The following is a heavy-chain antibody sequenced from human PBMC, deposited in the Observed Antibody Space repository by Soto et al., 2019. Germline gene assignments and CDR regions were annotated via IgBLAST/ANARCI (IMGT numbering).Heavy chain of an antibody. D-gene: IGHD6-13*01. CDR3: ARQPVGEQQLSHLEY. V-gene: IGHV4-59*05. J-gene: IGHJ4*02. CDR2: IYYSRST. CDR1: GGSIISHY. Sequence: LEMKPLTRTVSGGSIISHYGRCIRQQIGKGLEWIASIYYSRSTFYTPSLKSRVTISVDPSKNQFSLELSSVTAADTAVYYCARQPVGEQQLSHLEYWGQGTLDTVSS.